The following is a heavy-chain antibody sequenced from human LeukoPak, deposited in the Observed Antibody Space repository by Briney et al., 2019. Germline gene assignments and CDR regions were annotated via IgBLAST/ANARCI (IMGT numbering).Heavy chain of an antibody. Sequence: GGSLRLSCAASGFTFSSYWMSWVRQAPGKGLEWVANIKGDGSEKNYVASVKGRFTISRDNAENSLHLQMYSLRAEDTAVYYCTSWGDTTAEYFQRWGQGTLVTVSS. V-gene: IGHV3-7*01. J-gene: IGHJ1*01. CDR3: TSWGDTTAEYFQR. CDR2: IKGDGSEK. CDR1: GFTFSSYW. D-gene: IGHD2-21*02.